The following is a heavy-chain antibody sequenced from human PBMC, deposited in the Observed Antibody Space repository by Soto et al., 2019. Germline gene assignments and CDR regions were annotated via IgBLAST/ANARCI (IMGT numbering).Heavy chain of an antibody. V-gene: IGHV4-39*01. CDR3: ARQRDYYDTSGDSYFDY. D-gene: IGHD3-22*01. J-gene: IGHJ4*02. CDR2: IHYSGST. Sequence: PSETLSLTCTVSGGSISSTNYFWGWIRQPPGKGLEWIGSIHYSGSTYYNPSLKSRVTVSVDTSKNQFSLKLTSVTAADTAVYYCARQRDYYDTSGDSYFDYWGQGTLVTVSS. CDR1: GGSISSTNYF.